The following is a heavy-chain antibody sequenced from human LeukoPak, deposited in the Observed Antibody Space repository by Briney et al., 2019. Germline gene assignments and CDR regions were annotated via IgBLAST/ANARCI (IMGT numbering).Heavy chain of an antibody. V-gene: IGHV4-61*01. CDR2: IYYSGST. CDR1: GGSISSSSYY. J-gene: IGHJ6*03. D-gene: IGHD3-10*01. CDR3: ARVITMVRGGGYYYMDV. Sequence: SETLSLTCTVSGGSISSSSYYWSWIRQPPGKGLEWIGYIYYSGSTNYNPSLKSRVTISVDTSKNQFSLKLSSVTAADTAVYYCARVITMVRGGGYYYMDVWGKGTTVTISS.